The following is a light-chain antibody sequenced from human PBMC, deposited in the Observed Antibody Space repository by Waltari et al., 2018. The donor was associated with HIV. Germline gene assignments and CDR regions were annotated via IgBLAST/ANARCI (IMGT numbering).Light chain of an antibody. V-gene: IGLV3-21*02. Sequence: SDVLTQSPSVSVAPGQTAKISCWGHNIEHKGVLWYQQKPGQAPVLVIYDYTDRPAGIPERFAGSSSGNTATLTVSMVEAGDEADYYCQLWDTSSDHPAFFGGGTKLTV. CDR2: DYT. CDR3: QLWDTSSDHPAF. J-gene: IGLJ2*01. CDR1: NIEHKG.